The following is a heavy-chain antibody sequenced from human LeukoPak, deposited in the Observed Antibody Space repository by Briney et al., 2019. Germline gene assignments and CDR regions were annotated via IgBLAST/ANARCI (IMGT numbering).Heavy chain of an antibody. CDR2: ISYDGSNK. CDR3: ARGRGDSSGWYGVIYFDY. CDR1: GFTFSSYA. Sequence: GGSLRLSCAASGFTFSSYALSWVRQTPGKGLEWVAVISYDGSNKYYADSVKGRFTISRDNSKNTLYLQMNSLRAEDTAVYYCARGRGDSSGWYGVIYFDYWGQGTLVTVSS. D-gene: IGHD6-19*01. V-gene: IGHV3-30-3*01. J-gene: IGHJ4*02.